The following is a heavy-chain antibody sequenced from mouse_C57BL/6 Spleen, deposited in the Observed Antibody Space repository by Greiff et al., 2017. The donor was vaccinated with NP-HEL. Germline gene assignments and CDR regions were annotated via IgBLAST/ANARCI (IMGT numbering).Heavy chain of an antibody. D-gene: IGHD3-2*02. Sequence: QVQLQQSGAELVKPGASVKLSCKASGYTFTSYWMHWVKQRPGRGLEWIGRIDPNSGGTKYNEKFKSKATLTVDKPSSTAYMQLSSLTSEDSAVYYCARYGARQLRLGGYFDYWGQGTTLTVSS. CDR1: GYTFTSYW. CDR2: IDPNSGGT. J-gene: IGHJ2*01. V-gene: IGHV1-72*01. CDR3: ARYGARQLRLGGYFDY.